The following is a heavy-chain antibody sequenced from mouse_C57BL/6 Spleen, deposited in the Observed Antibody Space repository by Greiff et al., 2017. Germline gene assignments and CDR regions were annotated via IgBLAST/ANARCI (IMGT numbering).Heavy chain of an antibody. V-gene: IGHV1-54*01. J-gene: IGHJ3*01. CDR3: ARPGLRSWFAC. Sequence: VQLQQSGAELVRPGTSVKVSCKASGYAFTNYLIEWVKQRPGQGLEWIGVINPGSGGTNYNEKFKGKATLTADKSSSTAYMQLSSLTSEDSAVYFCARPGLRSWFACWGQGTLVTVSA. D-gene: IGHD3-3*01. CDR2: INPGSGGT. CDR1: GYAFTNYL.